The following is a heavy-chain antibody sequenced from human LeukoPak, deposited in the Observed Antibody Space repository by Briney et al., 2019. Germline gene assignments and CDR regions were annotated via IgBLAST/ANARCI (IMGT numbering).Heavy chain of an antibody. Sequence: GASVKVSCKASGYTFTGYYMHWVRQAPGQGLEWMGWINPNSGGTNYAQKFQGRVTMTRDTSISTAYMEPSRLRSDDTAVYYCARPGYDILTGYYSNPCFDYWGQGTLVTVSS. V-gene: IGHV1-2*02. J-gene: IGHJ4*02. CDR3: ARPGYDILTGYYSNPCFDY. D-gene: IGHD3-9*01. CDR2: INPNSGGT. CDR1: GYTFTGYY.